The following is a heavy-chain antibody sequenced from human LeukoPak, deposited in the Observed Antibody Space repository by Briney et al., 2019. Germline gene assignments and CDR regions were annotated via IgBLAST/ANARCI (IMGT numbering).Heavy chain of an antibody. CDR3: ASTMDSGSYYTFDY. D-gene: IGHD1-26*01. CDR2: IWYDGSNK. CDR1: GFTFINYA. J-gene: IGHJ4*02. Sequence: PGGSLRLSCAASGFTFINYAMSWVRQAPGKGLEWVAVIWYDGSNKYYADSVKGRFTISRDNSKNTLYLQMNSLRAEDTAVYYCASTMDSGSYYTFDYWGQGTLVTVSS. V-gene: IGHV3-33*08.